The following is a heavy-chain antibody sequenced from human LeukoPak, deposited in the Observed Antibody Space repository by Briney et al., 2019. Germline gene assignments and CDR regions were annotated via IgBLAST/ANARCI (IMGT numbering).Heavy chain of an antibody. D-gene: IGHD2-2*01. V-gene: IGHV3-23*01. CDR2: ISASGGST. Sequence: PGGSLRLSCAASGLSFSKYAMSWVRQAPGKGLEWVSVISASGGSTYFADSVKGRFTISRDNAKNSLYLQMNSLRAEDTAVYYCARRSSRSFDYWGQGTLVTVSS. J-gene: IGHJ4*02. CDR1: GLSFSKYA. CDR3: ARRSSRSFDY.